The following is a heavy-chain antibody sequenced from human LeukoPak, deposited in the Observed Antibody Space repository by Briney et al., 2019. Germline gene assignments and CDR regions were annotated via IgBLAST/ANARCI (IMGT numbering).Heavy chain of an antibody. Sequence: GASVKVSCKASGYTFTSYDINWARQATGQGLEWMGWMNPNSGNTGYAQKFQGRVTMTRNTSISTAYMELSSLRSEDTAVYYCARGSSGYSYYYYYYYMDVWGKGTTVTVSS. J-gene: IGHJ6*03. CDR1: GYTFTSYD. CDR2: MNPNSGNT. D-gene: IGHD3-22*01. V-gene: IGHV1-8*01. CDR3: ARGSSGYSYYYYYYYMDV.